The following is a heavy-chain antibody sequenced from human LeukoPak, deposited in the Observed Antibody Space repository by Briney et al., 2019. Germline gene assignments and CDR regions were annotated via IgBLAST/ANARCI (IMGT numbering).Heavy chain of an antibody. D-gene: IGHD3-3*01. CDR1: GFTFSSYA. J-gene: IGHJ4*02. CDR3: AKDAGDFWSGYSS. Sequence: PGRSLRLSCAASGFTFSSYAMHWVRQAPGKGLEWVAVISYDGSNKYYADSVKGRFTISRDNSKNTLYLQMNSLRAEDTALYYCAKDAGDFWSGYSSWGQGTLVTVSS. CDR2: ISYDGSNK. V-gene: IGHV3-30-3*01.